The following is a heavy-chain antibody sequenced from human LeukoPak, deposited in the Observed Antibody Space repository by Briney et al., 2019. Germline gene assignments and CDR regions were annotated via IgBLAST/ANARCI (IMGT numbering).Heavy chain of an antibody. Sequence: SVTVSCKASGGTFSSYAISWVRQAPGQGLEWMGRIIPILGIANYAQKFQGRVTITADKSTSTAYMELSSLRSEDTAVYYCARGYGSGSYFFDYWGQGTLVTVSS. J-gene: IGHJ4*02. CDR3: ARGYGSGSYFFDY. V-gene: IGHV1-69*04. CDR1: GGTFSSYA. CDR2: IIPILGIA. D-gene: IGHD3-10*01.